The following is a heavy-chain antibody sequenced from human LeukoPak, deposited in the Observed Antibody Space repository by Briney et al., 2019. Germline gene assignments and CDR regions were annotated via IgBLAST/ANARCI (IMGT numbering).Heavy chain of an antibody. Sequence: GGSLRLSCAASEFSFSSYAMGWVRQAPGKGLEWVASISGTGSGTYYADSVKGRFTISRDNSKNEMYLQMNSLRAEDTAVYYCVKDFGNRVATVDCWGQGTLVTVSS. CDR3: VKDFGNRVATVDC. J-gene: IGHJ4*02. CDR2: ISGTGSGT. V-gene: IGHV3-23*01. D-gene: IGHD5-12*01. CDR1: EFSFSSYA.